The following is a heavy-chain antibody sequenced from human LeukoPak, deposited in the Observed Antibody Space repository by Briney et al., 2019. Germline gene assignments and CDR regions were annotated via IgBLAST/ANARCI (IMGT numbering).Heavy chain of an antibody. D-gene: IGHD3-16*01. CDR1: GFTFSSYA. CDR2: ISGSGGNT. Sequence: GESLKISCAASGFTFSSYAMNWVRQAPGKGLERVSAISGSGGNTYYADSVKGRFTISRDNSKNTLYLQMNSLRGEDTAVYYCAKELRERRMITEVFDYWGQGTLVTVSS. CDR3: AKELRERRMITEVFDY. J-gene: IGHJ4*02. V-gene: IGHV3-23*01.